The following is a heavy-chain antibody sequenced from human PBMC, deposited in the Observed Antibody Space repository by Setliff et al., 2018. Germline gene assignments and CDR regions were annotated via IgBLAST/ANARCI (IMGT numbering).Heavy chain of an antibody. D-gene: IGHD1-7*01. CDR1: GFTFSGYA. CDR2: ISGSGDST. CDR3: AKPRVELRWGFES. V-gene: IGHV3-23*01. J-gene: IGHJ4*02. Sequence: GGSLRLSCAASGFTFSGYAMTWVRQAPGKGLEWVSAISGSGDSTFYTDSVKGRFIIYRDSSKNTLYMQMNSLRAEDTAVYYCAKPRVELRWGFESWGQGTLVTVSS.